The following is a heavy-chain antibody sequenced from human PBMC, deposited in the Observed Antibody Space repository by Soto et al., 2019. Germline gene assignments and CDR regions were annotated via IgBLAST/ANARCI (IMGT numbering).Heavy chain of an antibody. Sequence: GGSLRLSCAASGFTFSSYAMSWVRQAPGKGLEWVSAISGSGGSTYYADSVKGRFTISRDNAKNSLYLQMNSRRAEDTAVYYCARGGRRSGSYADAFDIWGQGTMVTVSS. CDR1: GFTFSSYA. J-gene: IGHJ3*02. CDR2: ISGSGGST. V-gene: IGHV3-23*01. D-gene: IGHD1-26*01. CDR3: ARGGRRSGSYADAFDI.